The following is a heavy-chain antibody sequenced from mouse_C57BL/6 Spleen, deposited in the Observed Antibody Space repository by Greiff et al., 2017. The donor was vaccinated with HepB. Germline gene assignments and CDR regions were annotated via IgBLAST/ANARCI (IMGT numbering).Heavy chain of an antibody. CDR3: ARYDYDDWYFDV. CDR2: ISSGSSTI. D-gene: IGHD2-4*01. Sequence: EVKLQESGGGLVKPGGSLKLSCAASGFTFSDYGMHWVRQAPEKGLEWVAYISSGSSTIYYADTVKGRFTISRDNAKNTLFLQMTSLRSEDTAMYYCARYDYDDWYFDVWGTGTTVTVSS. J-gene: IGHJ1*03. V-gene: IGHV5-17*01. CDR1: GFTFSDYG.